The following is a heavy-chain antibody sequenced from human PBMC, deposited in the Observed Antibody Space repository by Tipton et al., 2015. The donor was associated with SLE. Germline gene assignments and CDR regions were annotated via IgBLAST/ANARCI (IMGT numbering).Heavy chain of an antibody. J-gene: IGHJ3*02. V-gene: IGHV4-39*07. Sequence: TLSLTCTVSGGSISSSSYYWGWIRQPPGKGLEWIGSIYYSGSTNYNPSLKSRVTISVHTSKNQFSLKLNSVTAADTAVYYCARVGNSGRPPKTWIPLRGPDDAFDIWGQGTMVTVSS. CDR2: IYYSGST. CDR1: GGSISSSSYY. CDR3: ARVGNSGRPPKTWIPLRGPDDAFDI. D-gene: IGHD5-18*01.